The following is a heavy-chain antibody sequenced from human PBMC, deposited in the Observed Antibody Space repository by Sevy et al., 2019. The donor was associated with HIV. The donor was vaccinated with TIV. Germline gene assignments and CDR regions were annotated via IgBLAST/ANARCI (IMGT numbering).Heavy chain of an antibody. D-gene: IGHD4-17*01. CDR3: TTDRHVTTVMTGDAFDI. Sequence: GGSLRLSCAASGFTFSNAWMSWVRQAPGKGLEWVGRIKSKTDGGTTEYAAPVKGRFTISRDDSKNTLYLQMNSLKTEDAAVDYCTTDRHVTTVMTGDAFDIWGQGTMVTVSS. CDR2: IKSKTDGGTT. J-gene: IGHJ3*02. V-gene: IGHV3-15*01. CDR1: GFTFSNAW.